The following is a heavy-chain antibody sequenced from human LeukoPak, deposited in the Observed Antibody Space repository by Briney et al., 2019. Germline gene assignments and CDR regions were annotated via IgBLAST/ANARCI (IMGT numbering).Heavy chain of an antibody. CDR3: AKGLRNYDILTGTAY. CDR2: ISWNSGSI. J-gene: IGHJ4*02. Sequence: GRSLRLPCAASGFTFDDYAMHWVRQAPGKGREWGSGISWNSGSIGYADSVKGRFTISRDNAKNSLYLQMNSLRAEDTALYYCAKGLRNYDILTGTAYWGQGTLVTVSS. D-gene: IGHD3-9*01. V-gene: IGHV3-9*01. CDR1: GFTFDDYA.